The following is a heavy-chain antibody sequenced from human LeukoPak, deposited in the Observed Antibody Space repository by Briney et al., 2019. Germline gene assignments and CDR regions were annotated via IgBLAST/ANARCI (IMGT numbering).Heavy chain of an antibody. J-gene: IGHJ4*02. CDR1: GFTFSSYS. V-gene: IGHV3-48*01. Sequence: GSLRLSCAASGFTFSSYSMNWVRQAPGKGLEWVSYISSSSSTIYYADSVKGRFTISRDNAKNSLYLQMNSLRAEDTAVYYCARDPYSSGSYTRGPFDYWGQGTLVTVSS. D-gene: IGHD6-19*01. CDR3: ARDPYSSGSYTRGPFDY. CDR2: ISSSSSTI.